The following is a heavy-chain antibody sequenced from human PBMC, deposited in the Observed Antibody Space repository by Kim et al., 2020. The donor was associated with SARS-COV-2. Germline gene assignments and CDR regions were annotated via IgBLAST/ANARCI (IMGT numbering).Heavy chain of an antibody. CDR1: GGTFSSYA. Sequence: SVKVSCKASGGTFSSYAISWVRQAPGQGLEWMGRIIPILGIANYAQKFQGRVTITADKSTSTAHMELSSLRSEDTAVYYCARVTVYYYDSSGYYAFDIWGQGTMVTVSS. CDR3: ARVTVYYYDSSGYYAFDI. V-gene: IGHV1-69*04. D-gene: IGHD3-22*01. J-gene: IGHJ3*02. CDR2: IIPILGIA.